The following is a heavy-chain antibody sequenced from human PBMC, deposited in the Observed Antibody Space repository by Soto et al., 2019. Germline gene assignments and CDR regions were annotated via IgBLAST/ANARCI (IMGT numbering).Heavy chain of an antibody. D-gene: IGHD4-17*01. J-gene: IGHJ6*02. CDR1: GFTFSSYA. Sequence: GGSLGLSCAASGFTFSSYAMSWVRQAPGKGLEWVSAISGSGGSTYYADSVKGRFTISRDNSKNTLYLQMNSLRAEDTAVYYCAKEGGDYGWIYYYYGMDVWGQGTTVTVSS. CDR3: AKEGGDYGWIYYYYGMDV. V-gene: IGHV3-23*01. CDR2: ISGSGGST.